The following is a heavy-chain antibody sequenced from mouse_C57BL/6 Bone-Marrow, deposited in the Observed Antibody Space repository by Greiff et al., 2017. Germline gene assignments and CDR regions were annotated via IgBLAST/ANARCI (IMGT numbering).Heavy chain of an antibody. Sequence: QVQLKESGSELRSPGSSVKLSCKDFDSEVFPIAYMSWVRQKPGHGFEWIGGILPSIGRTIYGEKFEDKATLDADTLSNTAYLELNSLTSEDSAIYYCARPYDGYYDWYFDVWGTGTTVTVSS. V-gene: IGHV15-2*01. CDR2: ILPSIGRT. CDR1: DSEVFPIAY. J-gene: IGHJ1*03. CDR3: ARPYDGYYDWYFDV. D-gene: IGHD2-3*01.